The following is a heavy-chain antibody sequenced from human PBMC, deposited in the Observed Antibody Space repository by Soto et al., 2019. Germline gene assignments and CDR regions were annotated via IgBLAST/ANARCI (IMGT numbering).Heavy chain of an antibody. CDR3: AKGRRGAVVVPAAMGYYFDY. V-gene: IGHV3-30*04. CDR2: ISSGGNNT. CDR1: GFTFSSYA. D-gene: IGHD2-2*01. J-gene: IGHJ4*02. Sequence: GGSLRLSCAVSGFTFSSYAMHWVRQAPGKGLEWVAVISSGGNNTYHADSVKGRFTISRDNSKNTLYLQMNSLRAEDTAVYYCAKGRRGAVVVPAAMGYYFDYWGQGTLVTVSS.